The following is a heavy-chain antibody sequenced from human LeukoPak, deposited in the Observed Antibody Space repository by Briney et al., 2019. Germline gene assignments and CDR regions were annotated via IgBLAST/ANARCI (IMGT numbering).Heavy chain of an antibody. D-gene: IGHD6-13*01. CDR2: IIPIFGTA. Sequence: ASVKVSCKASGGTFSSYAISWVRQAPGQGLEWMGGIIPIFGTANYAQKFQGRVTITADESTSTAYMELSSLRSEDTAVYYCARDRRGYSSSWLPYYYYGMDVWGQGTTVTVSS. V-gene: IGHV1-69*13. CDR3: ARDRRGYSSSWLPYYYYGMDV. J-gene: IGHJ6*02. CDR1: GGTFSSYA.